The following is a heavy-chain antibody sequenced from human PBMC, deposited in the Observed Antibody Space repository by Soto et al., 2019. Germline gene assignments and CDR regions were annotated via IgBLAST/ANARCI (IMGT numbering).Heavy chain of an antibody. J-gene: IGHJ6*02. CDR1: GGSISSGGYY. V-gene: IGHV4-31*03. CDR3: ARDKVPFGVETYYYGMDV. D-gene: IGHD3-3*01. Sequence: TLSLTCTVSGGSISSGGYYWSWIRQHPGKGLEWIGYIYYSGSTYYNPSLKRRVTISVDTSKNQFSLKLSSVTAADTAVYYCARDKVPFGVETYYYGMDVWGQGTTVTVSS. CDR2: IYYSGST.